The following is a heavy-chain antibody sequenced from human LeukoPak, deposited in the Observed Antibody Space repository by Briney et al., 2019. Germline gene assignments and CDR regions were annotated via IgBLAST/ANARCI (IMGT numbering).Heavy chain of an antibody. CDR1: GYTFTGYD. Sequence: ASVKVSCKASGYTFTGYDINWVRQATGQGLEWMGWMNPNSGNTGYAQKFQGRVTMTRNTPISTAYMELSSLRSEDTAVYYCARGLSSGWYGDNWFDPWGQGTLVTVSS. CDR3: ARGLSSGWYGDNWFDP. D-gene: IGHD6-19*01. J-gene: IGHJ5*02. V-gene: IGHV1-8*01. CDR2: MNPNSGNT.